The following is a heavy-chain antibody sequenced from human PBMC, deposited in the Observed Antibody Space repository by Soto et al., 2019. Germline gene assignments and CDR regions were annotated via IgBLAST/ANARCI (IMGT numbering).Heavy chain of an antibody. D-gene: IGHD2-15*01. J-gene: IGHJ5*02. CDR3: ARRYCSGGSCYSSDNWFDP. Sequence: QVQLVQPGAEVKKPGSSVKVSCKASGGTFSSYAISWVRQAPGQGLEWMGGIIPIFGTANYAQKFQGRVTITADESTSTAYMELSSLRSEDTAVYYCARRYCSGGSCYSSDNWFDPWGQGTLVTVSS. CDR1: GGTFSSYA. V-gene: IGHV1-69*01. CDR2: IIPIFGTA.